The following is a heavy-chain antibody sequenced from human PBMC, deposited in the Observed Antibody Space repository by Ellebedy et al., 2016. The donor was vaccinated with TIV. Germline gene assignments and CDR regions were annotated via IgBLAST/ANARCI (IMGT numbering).Heavy chain of an antibody. CDR3: SRAGQCGGDCYPH. CDR2: MNPNSGNT. V-gene: IGHV1-8*01. CDR1: GYIFTNYD. D-gene: IGHD2-21*02. J-gene: IGHJ4*02. Sequence: AASVKVSCKASGYIFTNYDINWVRQATGQGLEWMGWMNPNSGNTGYAQKFQGRVTMTRNTSISTAYMELTSLRSDDSAVYYWSRAGQCGGDCYPHWGQGTLVTVSS.